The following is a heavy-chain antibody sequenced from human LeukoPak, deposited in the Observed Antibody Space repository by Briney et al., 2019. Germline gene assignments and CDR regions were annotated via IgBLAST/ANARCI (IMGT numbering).Heavy chain of an antibody. CDR2: ISWNSGSI. V-gene: IGHV3-9*01. J-gene: IGHJ4*02. CDR1: GFTFDDYA. CDR3: VRDDDRPDNGLDY. D-gene: IGHD3-22*01. Sequence: GRSLRLSCAASGFTFDDYAMHWVRQAPGKGLEWVSGISWNSGSIGYADSVKGRFTISRDNAKNSLYLQMNSLRAEDTAVYYCVRDDDRPDNGLDYWGQGTLVTVSS.